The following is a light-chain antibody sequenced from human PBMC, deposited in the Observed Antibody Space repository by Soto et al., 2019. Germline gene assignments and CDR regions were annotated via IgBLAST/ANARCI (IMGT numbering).Light chain of an antibody. CDR3: QQYRSSFCT. CDR1: QSDSSSY. CDR2: GAS. Sequence: EIVLTQSPGTLSLSPGERATLSCRASQSDSSSYLVWYQQKPGQAPRLLIYGASTRATGIPDRFSGSGSGTDFTLTICRLEPEDFAVYYCQQYRSSFCTFGQGTKVEIK. J-gene: IGKJ1*01. V-gene: IGKV3-20*01.